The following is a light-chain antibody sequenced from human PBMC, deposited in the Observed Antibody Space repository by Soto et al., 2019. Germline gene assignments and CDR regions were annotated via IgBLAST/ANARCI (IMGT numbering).Light chain of an antibody. Sequence: DIHMTQSPSSLSASLRYSFTKNGRASQGISNYLAWYQQKPGKVPKLLIYAASTLQSGVPSRFSGSGSGTDFTLTISSLQPDDFATYYCQQYNYFWAFGQGTKVDIK. V-gene: IGKV1-27*01. CDR3: QQYNYFWA. CDR2: AAS. J-gene: IGKJ1*01. CDR1: QGISNY.